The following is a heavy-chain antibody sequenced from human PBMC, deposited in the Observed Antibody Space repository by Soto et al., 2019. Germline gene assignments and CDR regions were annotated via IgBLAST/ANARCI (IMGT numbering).Heavy chain of an antibody. V-gene: IGHV4-30-2*01. J-gene: IGHJ5*02. Sequence: TLSLTCSVSGGSVNSGGYSWSWIRQPPGKGLEWIGFISPSGSPAYNPSLKSRVTISVDRSNNQISLEISSVTAADTAVYYCTSGVLAWGPVTLVTVS. CDR1: GGSVNSGGYS. D-gene: IGHD2-8*01. CDR3: TSGVLA. CDR2: ISPSGSP.